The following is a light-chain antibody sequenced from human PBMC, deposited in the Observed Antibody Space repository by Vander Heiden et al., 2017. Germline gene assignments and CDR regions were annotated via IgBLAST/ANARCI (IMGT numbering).Light chain of an antibody. V-gene: IGKV3-11*01. CDR2: DAS. CDR3: QQHSNWPQYT. CDR1: QSVSSY. J-gene: IGKJ2*01. Sequence: EIVLTQSPATLSLSPGERATLSCRASQSVSSYLAWYQQKPGQAPRLLIYDASNRATGIPARFSGSGCGTDFTLTISSREPEDFAVYYCQQHSNWPQYTFGQGTKLEIK.